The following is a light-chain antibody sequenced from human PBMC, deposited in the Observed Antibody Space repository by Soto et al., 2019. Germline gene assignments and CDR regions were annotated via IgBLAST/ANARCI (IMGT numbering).Light chain of an antibody. CDR1: QGIRND. V-gene: IGKV1-13*02. CDR2: EAS. J-gene: IGKJ5*01. CDR3: QQYYSSIT. Sequence: AIQMTQSPSSLSASVGDRVTITFRASQGIRNDLGWYQQKPGKAPKLLIYEASTLQSGVPSRFSGSGSGTDFTLTISCLQSEDFATYYCQQYYSSITFGQGTRLEIK.